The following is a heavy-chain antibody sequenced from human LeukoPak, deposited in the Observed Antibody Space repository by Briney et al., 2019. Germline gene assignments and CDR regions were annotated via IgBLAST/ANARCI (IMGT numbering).Heavy chain of an antibody. J-gene: IGHJ6*03. V-gene: IGHV4-34*01. CDR1: GESFNDHY. CDR2: INHSGST. D-gene: IGHD6-13*01. CDR3: ARGVWQQLVPVYYYYMDV. Sequence: PSETLTLTCAAYGESFNDHYWSWIRQPPGKGLEWIGDINHSGSTNDNPSLKSRVTILVDTSKNQFSLKLSSVTAADTAVYYCARGVWQQLVPVYYYYMDVWGKGTTVTISS.